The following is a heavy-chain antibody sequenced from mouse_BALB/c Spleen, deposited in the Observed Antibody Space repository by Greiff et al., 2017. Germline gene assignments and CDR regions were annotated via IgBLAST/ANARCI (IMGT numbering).Heavy chain of an antibody. V-gene: IGHV5-6-4*01. CDR3: TRDYGRTYYAMDY. D-gene: IGHD1-1*01. Sequence: EVKLMESGGGLVKPGGSLKLSCAASGFTFSSYTMSWVRQTPEKRLEWVATISSGGSYTYYPDSVKGRFTISRDNAKNTLYLQMSSLKSEDTAMYYCTRDYGRTYYAMDYWGQGTSVTVSS. CDR1: GFTFSSYT. J-gene: IGHJ4*01. CDR2: ISSGGSYT.